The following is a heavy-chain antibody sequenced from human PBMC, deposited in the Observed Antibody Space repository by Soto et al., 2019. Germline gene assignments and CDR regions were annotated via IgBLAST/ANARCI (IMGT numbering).Heavy chain of an antibody. V-gene: IGHV3-30*18. D-gene: IGHD6-19*01. CDR2: ISYDGSNK. CDR1: GFTFSSYG. Sequence: GGSLRLSCAASGFTFSSYGMHWVRQAPGKGLEWVAVISYDGSNKYYADSVKGRFTISRDNSKNTLYLQMNSLRAEDTAVYYCAKAYLGPLQQWLPNHYYYGMDVWGQGTTVTVSS. J-gene: IGHJ6*02. CDR3: AKAYLGPLQQWLPNHYYYGMDV.